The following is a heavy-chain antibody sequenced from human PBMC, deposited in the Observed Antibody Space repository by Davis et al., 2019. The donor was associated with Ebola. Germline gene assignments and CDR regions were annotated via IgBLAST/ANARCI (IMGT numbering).Heavy chain of an antibody. CDR3: ARPWYSGTFYDAYDI. J-gene: IGHJ3*02. Sequence: MPSETLSLTCAVYGGSFGTYYWTWIRQPPGKGLEWLGEIDHSGSTNYNPSLKTRITISIDTSKNQFSLRLSSVTAADTAVYYCARPWYSGTFYDAYDIWGQGTMVAVSS. CDR1: GGSFGTYY. CDR2: IDHSGST. V-gene: IGHV4-34*01. D-gene: IGHD1-26*01.